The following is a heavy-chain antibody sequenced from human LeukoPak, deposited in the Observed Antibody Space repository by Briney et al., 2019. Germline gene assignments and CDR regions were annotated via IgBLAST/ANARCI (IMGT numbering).Heavy chain of an antibody. D-gene: IGHD3-10*01. CDR2: IYHSGST. CDR1: GGSISSGGYS. V-gene: IGHV4-30-2*01. J-gene: IGHJ5*02. Sequence: SQTLSLTCAVSGGSISSGGYSWSWIRQPPGKGLEWIGYIYHSGSTYYNPSLKSRVTISVDRSKNQFSLKLSSVTAADTAVYYCARDNYYGSGSYYLWFDPWGQGTLVTVSS. CDR3: ARDNYYGSGSYYLWFDP.